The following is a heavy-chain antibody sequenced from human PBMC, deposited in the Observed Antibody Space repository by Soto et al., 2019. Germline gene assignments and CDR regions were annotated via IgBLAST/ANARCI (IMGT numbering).Heavy chain of an antibody. V-gene: IGHV3-23*01. D-gene: IGHD6-19*01. Sequence: EVQLLESGGGLVQPGGSLRVSCAASGFTFSSYAMSWVRQAPGKGLEWVSAISGSGGSTYYADSVKGRFTISRDNSKNTLYLQMNSLRAEDTAVYYCAKMRWNSSGWSQHWGQGTLVTVSS. CDR1: GFTFSSYA. CDR2: ISGSGGST. J-gene: IGHJ1*01. CDR3: AKMRWNSSGWSQH.